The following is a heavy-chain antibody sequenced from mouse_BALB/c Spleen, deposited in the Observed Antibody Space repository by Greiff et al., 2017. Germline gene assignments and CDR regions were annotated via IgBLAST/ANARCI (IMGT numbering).Heavy chain of an antibody. CDR2: ISSGGSYT. J-gene: IGHJ2*01. Sequence: EVQRVESGGGLVKPGGSLKLSCAASGFTFSSYTMSWVRQTPEKRLEWVATISSGGSYTYYPDSVKGRFTISRDNAKNTLYLQMSSLKSEDTAMYYCTRDEEVRRSFDYWGQGTTLTVSS. V-gene: IGHV5-6-4*01. CDR1: GFTFSSYT. D-gene: IGHD2-14*01. CDR3: TRDEEVRRSFDY.